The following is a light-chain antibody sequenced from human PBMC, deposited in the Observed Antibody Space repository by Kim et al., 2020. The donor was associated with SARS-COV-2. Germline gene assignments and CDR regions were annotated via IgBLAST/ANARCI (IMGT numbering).Light chain of an antibody. CDR1: SSDVGGYNY. CDR3: SSYTSSSTLVV. Sequence: QSITISCTGTSSDVGGYNYVSWYQQHPGQAPKLMIYDVSNRPSGVSNRFSGSKSGNTASLTISGLQAEDEADYYCSSYTSSSTLVVFGGGTQLTVL. J-gene: IGLJ2*01. CDR2: DVS. V-gene: IGLV2-14*03.